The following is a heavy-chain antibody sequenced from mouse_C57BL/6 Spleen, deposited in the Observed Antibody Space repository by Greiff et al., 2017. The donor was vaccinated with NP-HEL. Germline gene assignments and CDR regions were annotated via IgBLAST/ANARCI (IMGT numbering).Heavy chain of an antibody. J-gene: IGHJ4*01. CDR1: GYSITSGYY. CDR3: ARERNWDGAMDY. CDR2: ISYDGSN. V-gene: IGHV3-6*01. D-gene: IGHD4-1*01. Sequence: EVQRVESGPGLVKPSQSLSLTCSVTGYSITSGYYWNWIRQFPGNKLEWMGYISYDGSNNYNPSLKNRISITRDTSKNQFFLKLNSVTTEDTATYYCARERNWDGAMDYWGQGTSVTVSS.